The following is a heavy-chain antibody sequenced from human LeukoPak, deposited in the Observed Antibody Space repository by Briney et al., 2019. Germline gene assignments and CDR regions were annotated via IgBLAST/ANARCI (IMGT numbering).Heavy chain of an antibody. CDR3: ARHYGP. CDR1: GFSLSTNEVG. D-gene: IGHD3-10*01. Sequence: SGPTLVKPTQTLTLTCTFSGFSLSTNEVGVGWIRQPPGKGLEWIGSIYDSGSTYYNPSLKSRVTISVDTSKNQFSLKLNSVTAADTAVYYCARHYGPWGQGTLVTVSS. CDR2: IYDSGST. J-gene: IGHJ5*02. V-gene: IGHV4-39*01.